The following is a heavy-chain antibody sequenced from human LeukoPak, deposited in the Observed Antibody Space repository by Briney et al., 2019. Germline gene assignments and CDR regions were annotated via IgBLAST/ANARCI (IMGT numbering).Heavy chain of an antibody. Sequence: SETLSLTCTVSGGSISSSSYYWGWIRQPPGKGLEWIGSIYYSGSTYYNPSLKSRVTISVDRSKNQFSLKLSSVTAADTAVYYCARVLVKYPYWYFDLWGRGTLVTVSS. CDR2: IYYSGST. D-gene: IGHD2-8*02. CDR3: ARVLVKYPYWYFDL. V-gene: IGHV4-39*07. J-gene: IGHJ2*01. CDR1: GGSISSSSYY.